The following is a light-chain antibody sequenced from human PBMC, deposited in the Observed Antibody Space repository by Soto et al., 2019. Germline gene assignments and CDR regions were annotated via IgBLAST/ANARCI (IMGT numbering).Light chain of an antibody. CDR3: QQTYSTPDT. CDR1: QTINRN. CDR2: GAS. J-gene: IGKJ2*01. V-gene: IGKV1-39*01. Sequence: DIQMTQSPSSLSASVGDRVTITCRASQTINRNLNWYQQKPGKAPKLLIYGASSLQSGVPSSFSGSGSGTDFTLTISSLQPEDFTTYYCQQTYSTPDTFVQGTKLEIK.